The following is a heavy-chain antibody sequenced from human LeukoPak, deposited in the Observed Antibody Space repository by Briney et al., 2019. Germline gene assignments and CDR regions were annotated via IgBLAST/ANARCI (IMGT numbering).Heavy chain of an antibody. CDR2: IYYSGST. J-gene: IGHJ3*02. D-gene: IGHD3-22*01. V-gene: IGHV4-39*07. CDR3: ARDAASMIVVVSDAFDI. Sequence: PSETLSLTCTVSGGSLSSSSYYWGWIRQPPGKGLEWIGSIYYSGSTYYNPSLKSRVTISVDTSKNQFSLKLSSVTAADTAVYYCARDAASMIVVVSDAFDIWGQGTMVTVSS. CDR1: GGSLSSSSYY.